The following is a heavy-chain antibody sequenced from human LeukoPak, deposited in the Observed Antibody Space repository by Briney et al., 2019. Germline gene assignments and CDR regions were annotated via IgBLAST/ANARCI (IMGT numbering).Heavy chain of an antibody. V-gene: IGHV3-23*01. D-gene: IGHD3-9*01. CDR1: GFTFSNYA. J-gene: IGHJ4*02. CDR2: IGASGITT. CDR3: AKAADWLAADYIDY. Sequence: GGSLRLSCAATGFTFSNYAMSWVRQAPGKGLEWVSVIGASGITTYYADSVKGRFTISRDSSKNTLDLQMSSLRVEDTAVYYCAKAADWLAADYIDYWGQGTLVTVSS.